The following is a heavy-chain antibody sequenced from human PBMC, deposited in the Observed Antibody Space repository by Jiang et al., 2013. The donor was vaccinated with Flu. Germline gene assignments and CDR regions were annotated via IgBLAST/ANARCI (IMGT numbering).Heavy chain of an antibody. CDR2: ITSRSSVI. V-gene: IGHV3-48*01. D-gene: IGHD2-15*01. J-gene: IGHJ4*02. CDR3: ARGWYCSGGSCYLDY. Sequence: YITSRSSVIYYADSVKGRFSISRDNAKNSLYLQMSSLRAEDTAVYYCARGWYCSGGSCYLDYWGQGTLVTVSS.